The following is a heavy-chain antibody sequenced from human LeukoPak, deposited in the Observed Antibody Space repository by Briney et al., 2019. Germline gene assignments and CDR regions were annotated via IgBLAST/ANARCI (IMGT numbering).Heavy chain of an antibody. Sequence: PSETQSLTCAVYGGSFSGYYWSWIRQPPGKGLEWIGEINHSGSTNYNPSLKSRVTISVDTSKNQFSLKLSSVTAADTAVYYCARKGAAAGTTYYFDYWGQGTLVTVSS. V-gene: IGHV4-34*01. D-gene: IGHD6-13*01. CDR3: ARKGAAAGTTYYFDY. CDR1: GGSFSGYY. CDR2: INHSGST. J-gene: IGHJ4*02.